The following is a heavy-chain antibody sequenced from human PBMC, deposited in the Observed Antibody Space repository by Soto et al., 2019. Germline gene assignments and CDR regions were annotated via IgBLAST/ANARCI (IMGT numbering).Heavy chain of an antibody. J-gene: IGHJ4*02. CDR1: GFTFSSYA. V-gene: IGHV3-23*01. CDR2: ISGSGGST. CDR3: AKAFPYHYDSSGYPKSPFDY. D-gene: IGHD3-22*01. Sequence: GGSLRLSCAASGFTFSSYAMSWVRQAPGKGLEWVSAISGSGGSTYYADSVKGRFTISRDNSKNTLYLQMNSLRAEDTAVYYCAKAFPYHYDSSGYPKSPFDYWGQGTPVTVSS.